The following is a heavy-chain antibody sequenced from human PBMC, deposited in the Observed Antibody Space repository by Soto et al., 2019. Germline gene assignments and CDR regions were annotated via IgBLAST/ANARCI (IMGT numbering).Heavy chain of an antibody. V-gene: IGHV3-23*01. CDR2: VSASGGST. CDR1: GFTFSSFA. J-gene: IGHJ6*02. Sequence: PGGSLRLSCAASGFTFSSFAMNWVRQAPGKGLEWVSGVSASGGSTSYADSVKGRFTISRDNSKNTLFLQMDNLRAEDTAIYYCARDRGNTLLTDYYYYYGMDVWGQGTTVTVSS. CDR3: ARDRGNTLLTDYYYYYGMDV. D-gene: IGHD3-10*01.